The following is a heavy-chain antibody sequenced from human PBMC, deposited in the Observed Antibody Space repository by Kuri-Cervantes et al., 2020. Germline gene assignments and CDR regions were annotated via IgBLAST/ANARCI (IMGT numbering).Heavy chain of an antibody. Sequence: ASVKVSCKVPGYTLTELSMHWVRQAPGKGLEWMGGFDPEDGETIYAQKFQGRVTMTEDTSTDTAYMELSSLRSEDTAVYYCATNAIPRGELSAFDIWGQGTMVTVSS. CDR2: FDPEDGET. CDR1: GYTLTELS. CDR3: ATNAIPRGELSAFDI. D-gene: IGHD1-26*01. V-gene: IGHV1-24*01. J-gene: IGHJ3*02.